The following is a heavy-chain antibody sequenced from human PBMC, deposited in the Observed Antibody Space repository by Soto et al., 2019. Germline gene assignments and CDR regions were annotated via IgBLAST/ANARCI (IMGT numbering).Heavy chain of an antibody. J-gene: IGHJ4*02. CDR3: ARDLSLEPDVDTAMVLFDY. V-gene: IGHV1-18*01. D-gene: IGHD5-18*01. CDR1: GYTFTSYG. CDR2: ISAYNGNT. Sequence: GASVKVSCKASGYTFTSYGISWVRQAPGQGLEWMGWISAYNGNTNYAQKLQGRVTMTTDTSTSTAYMELRSLRSDDTAVYYCARDLSLEPDVDTAMVLFDYWGQGTLVTVSS.